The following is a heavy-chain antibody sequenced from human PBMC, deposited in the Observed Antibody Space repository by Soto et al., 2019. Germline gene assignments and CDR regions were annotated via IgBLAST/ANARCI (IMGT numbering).Heavy chain of an antibody. CDR2: IIPILGIA. CDR3: ARDLKVVNDAFDI. D-gene: IGHD2-15*01. V-gene: IGHV1-69*04. Sequence: ASVKVSCKASGGTFSSYTISWVRQAPGQGLEWMGRIIPILGIANYAQKFQGRVTITADKSTSAAYMELSSLRSDDTAVYYCARDLKVVNDAFDIWGQGTMVTVSS. CDR1: GGTFSSYT. J-gene: IGHJ3*02.